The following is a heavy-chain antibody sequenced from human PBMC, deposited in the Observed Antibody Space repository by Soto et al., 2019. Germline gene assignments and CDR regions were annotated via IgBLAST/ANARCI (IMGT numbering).Heavy chain of an antibody. V-gene: IGHV1-18*04. CDR2: ISAYNGNT. J-gene: IGHJ5*02. Sequence: GASVKVSCKASGYTFTSYGISWVRQAPGQGLEWMGWISAYNGNTNYAQKLQGRVTMTTDTSTSTAYMEPRSLRSDDTAVYYCARDRTWSRSSWFDPWGQGTLVTVSS. CDR3: ARDRTWSRSSWFDP. CDR1: GYTFTSYG. D-gene: IGHD2-15*01.